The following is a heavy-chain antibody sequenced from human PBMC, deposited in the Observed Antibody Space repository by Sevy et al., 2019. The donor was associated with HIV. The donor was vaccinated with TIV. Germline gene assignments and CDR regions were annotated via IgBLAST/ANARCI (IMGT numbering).Heavy chain of an antibody. D-gene: IGHD3-22*01. CDR2: INQDGSEK. V-gene: IGHV3-7*01. CDR3: AGVSSIYYDRGYFYAMDV. Sequence: GGSLRRSCTASRFTFSSYWMSWVRQAPGKGLEWVANINQDGSEKYHLDSVKGRFTISRDNAKNSLYLQMNSLRAEDSSVYFCAGVSSIYYDRGYFYAMDVWGQGTTVTVSS. CDR1: RFTFSSYW. J-gene: IGHJ6*02.